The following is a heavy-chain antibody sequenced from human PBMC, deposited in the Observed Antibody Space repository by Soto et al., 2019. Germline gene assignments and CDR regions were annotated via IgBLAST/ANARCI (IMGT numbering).Heavy chain of an antibody. V-gene: IGHV3-23*01. J-gene: IGHJ4*02. Sequence: EVQLLESGGGLVQPGGSLRLSCAASGFTFSSDAMSWVRQAPGKGLEWVSSISGSGGSTYYVDSVRGRFTVSRDNSKNTLYLQMTSLRAEDTAVYHCVKGSVNFHYWGQGTLVTVSS. CDR1: GFTFSSDA. CDR2: ISGSGGST. CDR3: VKGSVNFHY.